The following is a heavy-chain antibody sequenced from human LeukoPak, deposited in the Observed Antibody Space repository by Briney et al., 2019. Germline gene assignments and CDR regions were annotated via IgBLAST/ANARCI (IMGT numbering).Heavy chain of an antibody. CDR1: DGFITNYY. J-gene: IGHJ4*02. CDR3: ATGYGDFRVEGRYFYS. V-gene: IGHV4-59*07. CDR2: VHYSGTT. Sequence: SDTLSLTCTVSDGFITNYYWSWVRQPPGKGLEFIGYVHYSGTTNYNPSLRSRVTISIDTSKKHFFLKLNSVTAADTAVYYCATGYGDFRVEGRYFYSRGQGTLVTVSS. D-gene: IGHD4-17*01.